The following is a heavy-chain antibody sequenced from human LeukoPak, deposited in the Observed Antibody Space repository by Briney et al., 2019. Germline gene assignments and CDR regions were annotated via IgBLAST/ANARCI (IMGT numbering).Heavy chain of an antibody. CDR1: GFTFSNYW. CDR3: AKRASYGDAFDI. J-gene: IGHJ3*02. CDR2: INSDGRST. Sequence: GGSLRLSCAASGFTFSNYWMHWVRQAPGKGLVWVSRINSDGRSTNYADSVKGRFTISRDNSKNTLYLQMNSLRAEDTAVYYCAKRASYGDAFDIWGQGTMVTVSS. V-gene: IGHV3-74*01. D-gene: IGHD1-26*01.